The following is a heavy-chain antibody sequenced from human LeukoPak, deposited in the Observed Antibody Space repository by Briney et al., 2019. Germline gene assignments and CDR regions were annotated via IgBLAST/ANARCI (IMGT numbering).Heavy chain of an antibody. CDR1: GGSISSSSYY. V-gene: IGHV4-39*07. CDR2: IYYSGST. Sequence: SETLSLTCTVSGGSISSSSYYWGWIRQPPGKGPEWIGSIYYSGSTYYNPSLKSRVTISVDTSKNQFSLKLSSVTAADTAVYYCARVSQLVRESIDYWGQGTLVTVSS. J-gene: IGHJ4*02. D-gene: IGHD6-6*01. CDR3: ARVSQLVRESIDY.